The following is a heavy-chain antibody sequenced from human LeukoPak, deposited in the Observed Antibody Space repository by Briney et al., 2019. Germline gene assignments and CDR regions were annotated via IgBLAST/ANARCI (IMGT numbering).Heavy chain of an antibody. V-gene: IGHV4-59*01. D-gene: IGHD3-10*01. CDR2: IYYSGST. Sequence: SETLSLTCTVSGGSISSYYWSWIRQPPGKGLEWIGYIYYSGSTNYNPSLKSRVTISVDTSKNQFFLKLSSVTAADTAVYYCAGTSMVRGVIVSHWFDPWGQGTLVTVSS. J-gene: IGHJ5*02. CDR3: AGTSMVRGVIVSHWFDP. CDR1: GGSISSYY.